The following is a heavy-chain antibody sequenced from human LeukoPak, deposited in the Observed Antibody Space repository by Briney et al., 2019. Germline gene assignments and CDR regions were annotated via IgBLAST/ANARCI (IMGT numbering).Heavy chain of an antibody. CDR2: INHSGST. V-gene: IGHV4-34*01. Sequence: SETLSLTCAVYGGSFSGYYWSWIRQPPGKGLEWSGEINHSGSTNYNPSLKSRVTISVDTSKNQFTLKLSSVTAADTAVYYCARETLAGPRLHFDYWGQGTLVTVSS. CDR3: ARETLAGPRLHFDY. CDR1: GGSFSGYY. J-gene: IGHJ4*02. D-gene: IGHD3-3*02.